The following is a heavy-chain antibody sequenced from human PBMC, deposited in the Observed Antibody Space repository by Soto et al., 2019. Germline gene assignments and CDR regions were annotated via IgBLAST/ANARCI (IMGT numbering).Heavy chain of an antibody. V-gene: IGHV1-3*01. CDR2: INAGNGNT. CDR1: GYTFTNYA. J-gene: IGHJ4*02. CDR3: ARDLGGWPDY. D-gene: IGHD6-19*01. Sequence: QVQLVKSGAEVKKPGASVKVSCKASGYTFTNYAIHWVRQAPGQRLEWMGWINAGNGNTKYSQKFQDRVTITRDTSASTAYMELISLRSEDTAVYYCARDLGGWPDYWGQGTLVTVSS.